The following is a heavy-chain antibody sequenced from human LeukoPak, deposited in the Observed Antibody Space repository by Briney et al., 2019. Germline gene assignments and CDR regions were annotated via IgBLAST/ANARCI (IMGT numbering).Heavy chain of an antibody. D-gene: IGHD3-10*01. CDR1: GGSISSYY. V-gene: IGHV4-59*01. CDR3: ARSSWFGEFYYYYYYMDV. Sequence: PSETLSLTCTVSGGSISSYYWSWIRQPPGKGLEWIEYIYYSGSTNYNPSLKSRVTISVDTSKNQFSLKLSSVTAADTAVYYCARSSWFGEFYYYYYYMDVWGKGTTVTVSS. J-gene: IGHJ6*03. CDR2: IYYSGST.